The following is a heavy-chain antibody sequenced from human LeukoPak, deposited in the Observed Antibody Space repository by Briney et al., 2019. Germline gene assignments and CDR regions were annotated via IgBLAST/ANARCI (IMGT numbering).Heavy chain of an antibody. CDR2: IGPNSGGT. V-gene: IGHV1-2*02. CDR3: ARSNIAVRRGDNWFDP. Sequence: SVKVSCKASVYTFSDYYMHWVRQAPGQGLEWMGWIGPNSGGTNYAQKFQGRVTMTRDTSIRTAYMELSRLISDDTAVYYCARSNIAVRRGDNWFDPWGQGTLVSLSS. CDR1: VYTFSDYY. D-gene: IGHD6-6*01. J-gene: IGHJ5*02.